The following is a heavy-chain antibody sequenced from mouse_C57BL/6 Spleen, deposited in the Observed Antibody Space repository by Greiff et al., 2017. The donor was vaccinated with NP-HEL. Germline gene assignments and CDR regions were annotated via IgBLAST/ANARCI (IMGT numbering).Heavy chain of an antibody. Sequence: VQLQQSGPELVKPGASVKLSCKASGYTFTSYDINWVKQRPGQGLEWIGWIYPRDGSTKYNEKFKGKATLTVDTSSSTAYMELHSLTSEDSAVYFCARRITTVVATDWYFDVWGTGTTVTVSS. V-gene: IGHV1-85*01. CDR3: ARRITTVVATDWYFDV. CDR2: IYPRDGST. D-gene: IGHD1-1*01. J-gene: IGHJ1*03. CDR1: GYTFTSYD.